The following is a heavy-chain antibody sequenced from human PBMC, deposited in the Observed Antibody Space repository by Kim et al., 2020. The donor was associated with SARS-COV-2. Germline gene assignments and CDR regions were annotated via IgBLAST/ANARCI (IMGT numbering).Heavy chain of an antibody. J-gene: IGHJ5*02. Sequence: GGSLRLSCAASGFTFSSYAMSWVRQAPGKGLEWVSVIYSGGSSTYYADSVKGRFTISRDNSKNTLYLQMNSLRAEDTAVYYCAKFNRVPTGFDPWGQGTLVTVSS. CDR2: IYSGGSST. CDR3: AKFNRVPTGFDP. V-gene: IGHV3-23*03. D-gene: IGHD3-3*01. CDR1: GFTFSSYA.